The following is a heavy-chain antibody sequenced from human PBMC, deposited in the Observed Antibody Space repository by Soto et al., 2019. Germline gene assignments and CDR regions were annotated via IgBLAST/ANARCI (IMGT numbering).Heavy chain of an antibody. D-gene: IGHD3-22*01. Sequence: SETLSLTCTVSGGSISSYYWSWIRQPAGKGLEWIGRIYTSGSTNYNPSLKSRVTMSVDTSKNQFSLKLSSVAAADTAVYYCASHYDSSGYYYDYYYYGMDVWGQGTTVT. CDR1: GGSISSYY. CDR2: IYTSGST. CDR3: ASHYDSSGYYYDYYYYGMDV. V-gene: IGHV4-4*07. J-gene: IGHJ6*02.